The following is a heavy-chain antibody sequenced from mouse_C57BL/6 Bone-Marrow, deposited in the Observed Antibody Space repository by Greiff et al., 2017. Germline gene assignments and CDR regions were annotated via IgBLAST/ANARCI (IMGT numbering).Heavy chain of an antibody. CDR1: GYTFTSYT. D-gene: IGHD1-1*01. J-gene: IGHJ3*01. Sequence: VMLVEPGAELARPGASVKMSCKASGYTFTSYTMHWVKQRPGQGLEWIGYINPSSGYTKYNQKFKDKATLTADKSSSTAYMQLSSLTSEDSAVYYCANYGSTPFAYWGQGTLVTVSA. V-gene: IGHV1-4*01. CDR3: ANYGSTPFAY. CDR2: INPSSGYT.